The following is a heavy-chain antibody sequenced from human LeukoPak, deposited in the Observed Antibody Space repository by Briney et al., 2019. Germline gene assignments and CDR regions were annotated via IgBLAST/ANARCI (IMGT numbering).Heavy chain of an antibody. Sequence: GGSLRLSCAASGFTFSSYAMHWVRQAPGKGLEWVAVISYDGSNKYYADSVKGRFTISRDNSKNTLYLQMNSLRAEDTAVYYCAKDQGRSGSYFIYWGQGTLVTVSS. D-gene: IGHD1-26*01. CDR2: ISYDGSNK. V-gene: IGHV3-30*04. CDR1: GFTFSSYA. J-gene: IGHJ4*02. CDR3: AKDQGRSGSYFIY.